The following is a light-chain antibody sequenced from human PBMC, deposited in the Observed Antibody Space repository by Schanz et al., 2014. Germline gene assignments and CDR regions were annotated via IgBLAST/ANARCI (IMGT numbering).Light chain of an antibody. J-gene: IGLJ2*01. CDR2: EGI. V-gene: IGLV2-14*02. CDR3: SSYAGNNKLL. Sequence: QSALTQPASVSGSPGQSITISCTATTNYGGSYNLVSWYQQSPGKAPQLMIYEGIKRPSGVSDRFSGSKSGNTASLTISRLQAEDEGDYYCSSYAGNNKLLFGGGTKLTVL. CDR1: TNYGGSYNL.